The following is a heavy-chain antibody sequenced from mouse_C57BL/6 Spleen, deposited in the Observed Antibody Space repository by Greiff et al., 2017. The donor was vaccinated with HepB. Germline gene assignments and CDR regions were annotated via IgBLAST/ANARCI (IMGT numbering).Heavy chain of an antibody. CDR2: ISSGGDYI. Sequence: EVKVVESGEGLVKPGGSLKLSCAASGFTFSSYAMSWVRQTPEKRLEWVAYISSGGDYIYSADTVKGRFTISRDNARNTLYLQMSSLKSEDTAMYYCKRGSTMIRTWYFDYWGQGTTLTVSS. CDR1: GFTFSSYA. D-gene: IGHD2-4*01. J-gene: IGHJ2*01. CDR3: KRGSTMIRTWYFDY. V-gene: IGHV5-9-1*02.